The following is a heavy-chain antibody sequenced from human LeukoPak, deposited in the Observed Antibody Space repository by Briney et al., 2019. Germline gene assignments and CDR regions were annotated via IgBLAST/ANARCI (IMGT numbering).Heavy chain of an antibody. J-gene: IGHJ4*02. CDR2: IYSGGST. CDR1: GFTVSSNY. D-gene: IGHD6-6*01. V-gene: IGHV3-66*01. Sequence: GSLRLSCAASGFTVSSNYMSWVRQAPGKGLEWVSVIYSGGSTYYADSVKGRFTISRDNAKNSLYLQMNSLRAEDTAVYYCARVYSSSSKEFDYWGQGTLVTVSS. CDR3: ARVYSSSSKEFDY.